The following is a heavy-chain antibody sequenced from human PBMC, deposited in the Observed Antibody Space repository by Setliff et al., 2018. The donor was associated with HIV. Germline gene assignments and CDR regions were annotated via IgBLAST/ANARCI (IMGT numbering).Heavy chain of an antibody. CDR2: VKIDSDGGTI. CDR3: TTATIPPAGWGALDI. Sequence: GGSLRLSCKLSGLHVRGAWMTWVRQAPGKGLEWVGRVKIDSDGGTIDYAAPVQSRFVISRDDSQNLLSLQLNALRTEETGVYYCTTATIPPAGWGALDIWGPGTTVTVSS. J-gene: IGHJ3*02. D-gene: IGHD6-19*01. V-gene: IGHV3-15*01. CDR1: GLHVRGAW.